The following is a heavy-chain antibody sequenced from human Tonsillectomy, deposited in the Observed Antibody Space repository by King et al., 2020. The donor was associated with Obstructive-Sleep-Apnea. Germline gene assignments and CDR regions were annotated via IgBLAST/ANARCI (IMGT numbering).Heavy chain of an antibody. J-gene: IGHJ5*02. Sequence: DSVKGRFTISRDNSKNTLYLEMNSLRAEDTAFHYCARVGGPARVVYWLDPWGQGTLVTVSS. CDR3: ARVGGPARVVYWLDP. V-gene: IGHV3-30*07. D-gene: IGHD4-23*01.